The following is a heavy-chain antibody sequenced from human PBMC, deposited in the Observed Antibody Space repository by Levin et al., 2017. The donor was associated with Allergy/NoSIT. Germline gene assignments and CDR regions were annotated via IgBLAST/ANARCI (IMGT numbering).Heavy chain of an antibody. V-gene: IGHV4-59*01. CDR3: ASNRGPYAILSPYGMDV. CDR2: IYYSGST. D-gene: IGHD2-8*01. J-gene: IGHJ6*02. Sequence: GSLRLSCTVSGGSISSYYWSWIRQPPGKGLEWIGYIYYSGSTNYNPSLKSRVTISVDTSKNQFSLKLSSVTAADTAVYYCASNRGPYAILSPYGMDVWGQGTTVTVSS. CDR1: GGSISSYY.